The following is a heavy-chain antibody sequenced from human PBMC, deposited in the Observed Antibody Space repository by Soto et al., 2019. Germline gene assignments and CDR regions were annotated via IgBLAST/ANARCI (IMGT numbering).Heavy chain of an antibody. CDR3: ARVMWGGWSYYDSSGPSDY. D-gene: IGHD3-22*01. CDR2: MNPNSGNT. J-gene: IGHJ4*02. V-gene: IGHV1-8*01. CDR1: GYTFTSYD. Sequence: ASVKVSCKASGYTFTSYDINWVRQATGQGLEWMGWMNPNSGNTGYAQKFQGRVTMTRNTSISTAYMELSSLRSEDTAVYYCARVMWGGWSYYDSSGPSDYWGQGTLVTVSS.